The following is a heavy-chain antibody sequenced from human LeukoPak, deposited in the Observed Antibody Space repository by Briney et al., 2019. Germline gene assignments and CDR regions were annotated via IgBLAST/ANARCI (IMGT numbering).Heavy chain of an antibody. CDR3: ARSTFYYDSSGYYGY. D-gene: IGHD3-22*01. CDR2: INPNSGGT. CDR1: GYTFTSYY. Sequence: ASVKVSCKASGYTFTSYYMHWVRQAPGQGLEWMGWINPNSGGTNYAQKFQGRVTMTRDTSISTAYMELSRLRSDDTAVYYCARSTFYYDSSGYYGYWGQGTLVTVSS. V-gene: IGHV1-2*02. J-gene: IGHJ4*02.